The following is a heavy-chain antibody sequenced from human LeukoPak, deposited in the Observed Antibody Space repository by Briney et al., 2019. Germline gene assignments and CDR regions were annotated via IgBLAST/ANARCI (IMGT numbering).Heavy chain of an antibody. CDR2: ISVGGGTT. Sequence: GGSLRLSCADSGFTFSNYVMSWVRQAPGKGLEWVSGISVGGGTTYYADSAKGRFTISRDKSKNTLYLQMNSLRAEDTAVYYCASPGYSSGWYVNYWGQGTLVTVSS. J-gene: IGHJ4*02. D-gene: IGHD6-19*01. V-gene: IGHV3-23*01. CDR1: GFTFSNYV. CDR3: ASPGYSSGWYVNY.